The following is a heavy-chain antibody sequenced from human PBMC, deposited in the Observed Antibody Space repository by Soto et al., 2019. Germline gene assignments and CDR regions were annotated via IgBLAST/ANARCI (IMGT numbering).Heavy chain of an antibody. CDR1: GLSVSSND. J-gene: IGHJ4*01. CDR3: ARGSLY. CDR2: IYSADNT. V-gene: IGHV3-66*01. Sequence: PGGSLRLCCAASGLSVSSNDMSWVRQAPGKGLECVSIIYSADNTFYVDSVKGRFIISRDNSKNTVYLQMNSLRADDTAVYYCARGSLYWGQGTLVTVSS.